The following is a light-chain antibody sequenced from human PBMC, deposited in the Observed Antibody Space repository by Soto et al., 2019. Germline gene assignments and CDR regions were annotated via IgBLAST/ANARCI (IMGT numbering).Light chain of an antibody. V-gene: IGLV2-14*01. CDR1: SSDVGGQKY. CDR2: EVT. CDR3: SSYTSSTTYYV. Sequence: QSALTQPASVSGSPGQSITISCTGTSSDVGGQKYVSWYQQHPGKAPKLMIYEVTNRPSGVSNRFSGSKSGNTASLSISGLQAEDEADYYCSSYTSSTTYYVFGSGTKLTVL. J-gene: IGLJ1*01.